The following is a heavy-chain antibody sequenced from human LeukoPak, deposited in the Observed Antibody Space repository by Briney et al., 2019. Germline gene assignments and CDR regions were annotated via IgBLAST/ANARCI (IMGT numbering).Heavy chain of an antibody. CDR3: AKDLPGSGWSFHF. J-gene: IGHJ4*01. V-gene: IGHV3-23*01. CDR1: GFTFSSSA. D-gene: IGHD6-19*01. CDR2: ISGDDT. Sequence: PGGSLRLSCAASGFTFSSSAMSSGCQVPGKGLEWVSAISGDDTYYADSVKGRFTISRDISRNTLYLQMNSLRAEDTAVYHCAKDLPGSGWSFHFWGQGTRVIVSS.